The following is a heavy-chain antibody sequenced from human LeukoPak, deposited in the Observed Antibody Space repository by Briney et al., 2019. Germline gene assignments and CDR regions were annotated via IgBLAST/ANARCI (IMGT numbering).Heavy chain of an antibody. Sequence: GETLRLSCAASGFTFSSHGMNWVRQAPGKGLEWVSGISGSGGNTYYADSVKGRFTISRDNSKNTLYLQMNSLRAEDTAVYYCARAVAVVTAQYFDLWGRGTLVTVSS. CDR3: ARAVAVVTAQYFDL. CDR2: ISGSGGNT. V-gene: IGHV3-23*01. D-gene: IGHD2-21*02. J-gene: IGHJ2*01. CDR1: GFTFSSHG.